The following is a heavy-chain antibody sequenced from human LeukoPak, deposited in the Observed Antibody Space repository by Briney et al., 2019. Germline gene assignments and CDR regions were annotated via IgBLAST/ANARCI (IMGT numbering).Heavy chain of an antibody. V-gene: IGHV4-59*01. CDR1: GGSISSYY. CDR3: ARMGRGYTFGYDAFDF. J-gene: IGHJ3*01. D-gene: IGHD5-18*01. CDR2: IYYSGST. Sequence: SETLSLTCTVSGGSISSYYWSWIRQPPGKGLEWIGYIYYSGSTNYNPSLMSGVTISVDTSKNQFSLKLTSVTAADRAEYYCARMGRGYTFGYDAFDFWGQGTMVTVSS.